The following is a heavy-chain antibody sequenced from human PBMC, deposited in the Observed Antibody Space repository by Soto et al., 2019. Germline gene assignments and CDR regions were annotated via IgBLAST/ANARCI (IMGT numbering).Heavy chain of an antibody. D-gene: IGHD2-21*01. CDR1: GYTFRNYA. CDR3: ANSPRGEMATD. V-gene: IGHV1-18*01. CDR2: ITTYNGNT. J-gene: IGHJ4*02. Sequence: QVQLVQSGAEVKKPGASVKVSCKASGYTFRNYAVNWGRQAPGQGLEWMGSITTYNGNTNYAQNLQDRVTLTADTSTSPAIMELRSLRSDDTAVYYCANSPRGEMATDWGQGTLVSVSS.